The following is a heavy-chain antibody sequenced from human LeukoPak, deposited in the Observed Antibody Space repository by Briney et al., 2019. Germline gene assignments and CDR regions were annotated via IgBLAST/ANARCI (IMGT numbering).Heavy chain of an antibody. CDR1: GGSISSYY. Sequence: SETLSLTCTVSGGSISSYYWSWIRQPPGKGVEWIGYIYYSGSTNYNPSLKSRVTISVDTSKNQFSLKLSSVTAADTAVYYCARHFLWFGELMAFDYWGQGTLVTVSS. CDR2: IYYSGST. CDR3: ARHFLWFGELMAFDY. J-gene: IGHJ4*02. V-gene: IGHV4-59*08. D-gene: IGHD3-10*01.